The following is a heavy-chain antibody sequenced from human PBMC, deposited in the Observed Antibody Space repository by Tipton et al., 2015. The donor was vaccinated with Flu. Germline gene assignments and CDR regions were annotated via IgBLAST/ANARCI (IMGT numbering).Heavy chain of an antibody. V-gene: IGHV4-61*02. CDR3: ARESGYSYAPLGDAIDI. CDR1: GDSISVGSRY. CDR2: IYTNGRT. Sequence: TLSLTCTVSGDSISVGSRYWSWIRQPAGKGLEWIGRIYTNGRTNYNPSLKSRVTISVDTSKNQFSLRLNSATALDTAVYYCARESGYSYAPLGDAIDIWGQGTIVTVSS. J-gene: IGHJ3*02. D-gene: IGHD5-18*01.